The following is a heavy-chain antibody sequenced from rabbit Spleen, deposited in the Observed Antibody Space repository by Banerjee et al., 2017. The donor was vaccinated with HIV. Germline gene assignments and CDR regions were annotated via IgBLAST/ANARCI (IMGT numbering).Heavy chain of an antibody. D-gene: IGHD8-1*01. CDR3: ARDTGSSFSSYGMDL. Sequence: QSLEESGGDLVKPGASLTLTCIASGVSFSGDSYMCWVRQAPGKGLEWIACIDTDSSGFTYFASWAKGRFTISKTSSATVTLQMTSLTVADTATYFCARDTGSSFSSYGMDLWGQGTLVTVS. CDR2: IDTDSSGFT. V-gene: IGHV1S40*01. J-gene: IGHJ6*01. CDR1: GVSFSGDSY.